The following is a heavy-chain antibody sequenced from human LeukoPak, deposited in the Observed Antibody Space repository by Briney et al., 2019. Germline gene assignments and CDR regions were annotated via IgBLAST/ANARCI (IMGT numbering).Heavy chain of an antibody. CDR3: ASQNYYDSSGYDDY. J-gene: IGHJ4*02. CDR1: GASISSSNW. Sequence: PSGTLSLTCAVSGASISSSNWWSWVRQPPGKGLEWIGEIYHSGSTNYNPSLKSRVSISVDKSKNQFSLKLSSVTAADTAVYYCASQNYYDSSGYDDYWGQGTLVTVSS. CDR2: IYHSGST. D-gene: IGHD3-22*01. V-gene: IGHV4-4*02.